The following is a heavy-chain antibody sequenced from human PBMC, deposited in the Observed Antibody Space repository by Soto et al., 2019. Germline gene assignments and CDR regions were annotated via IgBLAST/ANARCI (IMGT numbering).Heavy chain of an antibody. CDR1: GYTYTSYD. D-gene: IGHD3-10*01. CDR3: ASSERGVILNWFDP. Sequence: TSVKVSCKDSGYTYTSYDINWVRQATGQGLEWMGRIIPILGIANYAQKFQGRVTIIADKSTSTAYMELSSLRSEDTAVYYCASSERGVILNWFDPWGQGTLVTVSS. CDR2: IIPILGIA. V-gene: IGHV1-69*04. J-gene: IGHJ5*02.